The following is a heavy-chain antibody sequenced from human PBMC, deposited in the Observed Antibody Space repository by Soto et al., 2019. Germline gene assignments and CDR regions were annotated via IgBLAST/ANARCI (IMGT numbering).Heavy chain of an antibody. J-gene: IGHJ4*02. CDR3: ARDGTRTQRPEYYFDY. Sequence: HPGGSLRLSCAASGFTFSSYAMHWVRQAPGKGLEWVAVISYDGSNKYYADSVKGRFTISRDNSKNTLYLQMNSLRAEDTAVYYCARDGTRTQRPEYYFDYWGQGTLVTVSS. CDR2: ISYDGSNK. CDR1: GFTFSSYA. V-gene: IGHV3-30-3*01.